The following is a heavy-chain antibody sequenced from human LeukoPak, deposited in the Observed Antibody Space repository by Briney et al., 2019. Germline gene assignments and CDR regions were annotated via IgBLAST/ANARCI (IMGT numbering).Heavy chain of an antibody. CDR3: ARGMGGY. D-gene: IGHD3-16*01. CDR1: GFTFSNYG. Sequence: GGSLRLSCAASGFTFSNYGMHWVRQAPGKGLEWVALISYDGSNKYFADSVKGRFTISRDNSKNTLYLQMNSLRAEDTAVYYCARGMGGYWGQGALVTVSS. CDR2: ISYDGSNK. J-gene: IGHJ4*02. V-gene: IGHV3-30*03.